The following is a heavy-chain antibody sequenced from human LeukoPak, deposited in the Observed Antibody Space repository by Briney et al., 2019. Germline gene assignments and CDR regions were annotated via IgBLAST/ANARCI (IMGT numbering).Heavy chain of an antibody. CDR3: AKLDEYGDYGRLGLDY. CDR1: GYSFSTYG. Sequence: QPGGSLRLSCTAAGYSFSTYGMHWVRQAPGKGLEWVAFIRYDGSNKDYADSVKGRFTISRDNSKGTLYLQMSNLRPADTAVYYCAKLDEYGDYGRLGLDYWGQGNLVTVSS. V-gene: IGHV3-30*02. CDR2: IRYDGSNK. D-gene: IGHD4-17*01. J-gene: IGHJ4*02.